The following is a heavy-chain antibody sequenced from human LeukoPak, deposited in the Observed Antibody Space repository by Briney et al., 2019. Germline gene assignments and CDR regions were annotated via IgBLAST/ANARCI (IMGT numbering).Heavy chain of an antibody. CDR2: INVANGNT. J-gene: IGHJ4*02. V-gene: IGHV1-3*01. CDR3: ARAAHYYDSSAYHYFFDY. CDR1: GYTFTSSA. Sequence: GASVKVSCEASGYTFTSSAMHWVRQAPGQGLEWMGWINVANGNTKYSQKFQGRVTITRDTSASTAYMDLSSLRSEGTAVYFCARAAHYYDSSAYHYFFDYWGQGTLVTVPS. D-gene: IGHD3-22*01.